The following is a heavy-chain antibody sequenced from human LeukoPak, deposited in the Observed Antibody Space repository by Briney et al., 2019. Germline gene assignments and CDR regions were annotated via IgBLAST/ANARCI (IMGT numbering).Heavy chain of an antibody. Sequence: GESLKISCKGSGYSFTSYWIGWVRQMPGKGLECMGIIYPGDSDTRYRPSFQGQVTMSVDKSISTAYLQWRSLKASDTAMYYCARVSGGYDAFDMWGQGTLVTISS. CDR3: ARVSGGYDAFDM. V-gene: IGHV5-51*01. D-gene: IGHD1-26*01. CDR2: IYPGDSDT. J-gene: IGHJ3*02. CDR1: GYSFTSYW.